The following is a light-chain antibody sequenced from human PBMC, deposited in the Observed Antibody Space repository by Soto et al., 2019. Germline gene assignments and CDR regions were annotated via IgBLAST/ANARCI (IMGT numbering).Light chain of an antibody. Sequence: QSALTQPPSASGSPGQSVAISCTGTSSDVGGYNYVSWYQQHPGKAPKLMIYEVNKRPSGVPDRFSGSKSGNTASLTVSALQAEDEADYYCSSYAGSSNVFGTGTKVTV. CDR2: EVN. J-gene: IGLJ1*01. CDR1: SSDVGGYNY. CDR3: SSYAGSSNV. V-gene: IGLV2-8*01.